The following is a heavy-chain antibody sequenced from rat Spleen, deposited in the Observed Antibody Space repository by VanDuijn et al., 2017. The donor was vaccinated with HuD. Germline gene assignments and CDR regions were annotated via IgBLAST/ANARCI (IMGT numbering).Heavy chain of an antibody. Sequence: EVQLVESGGGLVQPGRSLKLSCAASGFTFSNYDMAWVRQAPTKGLEWVASISPSGVYTYFRDSVKGRFTVSRANARTTLYLQMDSLRSEDTATYFCARQGLPGYRGDFGFWGQGTLVTVSS. J-gene: IGHJ3*01. CDR3: ARQGLPGYRGDFGF. V-gene: IGHV5-25*01. CDR2: ISPSGVYT. CDR1: GFTFSNYD. D-gene: IGHD1-4*01.